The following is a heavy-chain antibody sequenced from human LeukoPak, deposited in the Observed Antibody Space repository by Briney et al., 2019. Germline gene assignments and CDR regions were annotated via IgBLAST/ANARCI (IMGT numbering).Heavy chain of an antibody. Sequence: EASVKLSCNASGYTFTSYGISWVRQAPGQGLEWMGWISGFSGNTVYAQKVQGRITITTDTPTSTAYMELRSLRSDDTAVYYCARDACSSTACYTWNYMDVWGKGTTVTVSS. J-gene: IGHJ6*03. D-gene: IGHD2-2*02. CDR2: ISGFSGNT. CDR3: ARDACSSTACYTWNYMDV. V-gene: IGHV1-18*01. CDR1: GYTFTSYG.